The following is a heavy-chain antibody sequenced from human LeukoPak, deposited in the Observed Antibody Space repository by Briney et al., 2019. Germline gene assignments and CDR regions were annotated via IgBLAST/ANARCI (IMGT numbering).Heavy chain of an antibody. V-gene: IGHV3-74*01. CDR3: AGDPSPLWIQDYYYYYMDV. Sequence: PGGSLRLSCAASGFTFSSYWMHWVRQAPGKGLVWVSRINSDGSSTSYADSVKGRFTISRDNAKNTLYLQMNSLRAEDTAVYYCAGDPSPLWIQDYYYYYMDVWGKGTTVTISS. D-gene: IGHD5-18*01. CDR1: GFTFSSYW. J-gene: IGHJ6*03. CDR2: INSDGSST.